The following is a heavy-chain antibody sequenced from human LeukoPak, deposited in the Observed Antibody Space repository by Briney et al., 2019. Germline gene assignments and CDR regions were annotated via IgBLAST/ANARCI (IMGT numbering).Heavy chain of an antibody. D-gene: IGHD6-13*01. CDR1: GSSISRGNY. J-gene: IGHJ3*01. CDR2: MSHGGSS. CDR3: ARGMQLLVRDAFDV. Sequence: PSETLSLTCSVSGSSISRGNYWGWIRQPPGKGLEWLGSMSHGGSSDYNPSLKSRVTILLDTSKNHFSLKLPSVTAADTAMYYCARGMQLLVRDAFDVWGLGTMVTVSS. V-gene: IGHV4-38-2*02.